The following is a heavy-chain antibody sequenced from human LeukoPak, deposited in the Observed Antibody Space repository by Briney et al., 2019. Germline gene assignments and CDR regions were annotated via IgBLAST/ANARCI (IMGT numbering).Heavy chain of an antibody. D-gene: IGHD6-19*01. CDR3: ARAVAGTGWFDP. J-gene: IGHJ5*02. CDR1: GYTFTGYY. Sequence: ASVKVSCKASGYTFTGYYMHWVRQAPGQGLEWMGWINPNSGGTNYAQKFQGRVTMTRDTSISKAYMELSRLRSDDTAVYFCARAVAGTGWFDPWGQGTLVTVSS. CDR2: INPNSGGT. V-gene: IGHV1-2*02.